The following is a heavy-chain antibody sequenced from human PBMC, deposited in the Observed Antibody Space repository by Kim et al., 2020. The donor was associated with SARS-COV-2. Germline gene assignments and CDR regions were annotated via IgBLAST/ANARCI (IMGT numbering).Heavy chain of an antibody. J-gene: IGHJ6*02. CDR2: IYYSGST. CDR1: GGSVSSGSYY. V-gene: IGHV4-61*01. D-gene: IGHD3-3*01. CDR3: ARAEEDGGVGPSVGGPYYYYYGMDV. Sequence: SETLSLTCTVSGGSVSSGSYYWSWIRQPPGKGLEWIGYIYYSGSTNYNPSLKSRVTISVDTSKNQFSLKLSSVTAADTAVYYCARAEEDGGVGPSVGGPYYYYYGMDVWGQGTTVTVSS.